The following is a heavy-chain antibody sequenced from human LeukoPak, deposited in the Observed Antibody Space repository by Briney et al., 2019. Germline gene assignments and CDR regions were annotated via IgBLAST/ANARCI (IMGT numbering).Heavy chain of an antibody. CDR2: IRYDGSNK. CDR3: ANRGYGSGSLDY. Sequence: GGSLRLSCAASGFTFSSYGMHWVRQAPGKGLEWVAFIRYDGSNKYYADSVRGRFTISRDNSKNTLYLQMNSLRAEDTAVYYCANRGYGSGSLDYWGQGTLVTVSS. V-gene: IGHV3-30*02. J-gene: IGHJ4*02. D-gene: IGHD3-10*01. CDR1: GFTFSSYG.